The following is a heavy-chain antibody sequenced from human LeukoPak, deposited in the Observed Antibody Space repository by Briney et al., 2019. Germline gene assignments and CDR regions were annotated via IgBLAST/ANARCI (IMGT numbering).Heavy chain of an antibody. Sequence: SETLSLTCTVSGSSISSYYWSWIRQPAGKGLEWIGRIYTSGSTNYNPSLKSRVTMSVDTSKNQFSLKLSSVTAADTAVYYCASHSSGWYREAFDIWGQGTMVTVSS. CDR3: ASHSSGWYREAFDI. CDR1: GSSISSYY. D-gene: IGHD6-19*01. V-gene: IGHV4-4*07. J-gene: IGHJ3*02. CDR2: IYTSGST.